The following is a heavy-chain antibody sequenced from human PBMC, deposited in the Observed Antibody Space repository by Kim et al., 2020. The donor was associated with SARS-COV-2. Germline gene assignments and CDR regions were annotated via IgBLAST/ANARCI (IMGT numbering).Heavy chain of an antibody. V-gene: IGHV3-53*01. D-gene: IGHD1-26*01. CDR3: ARLHSGSLDY. J-gene: IGHJ4*02. Sequence: TYYPDSVKGRFTISRDNSKSTLYLQMNSLRAEDTAVYYCARLHSGSLDYWGQGTVVTVSS. CDR2: T.